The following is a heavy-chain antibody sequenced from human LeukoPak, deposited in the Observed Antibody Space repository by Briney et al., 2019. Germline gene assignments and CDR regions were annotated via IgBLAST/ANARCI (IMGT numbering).Heavy chain of an antibody. D-gene: IGHD6-6*01. CDR1: GGSISSYY. V-gene: IGHV4-59*08. CDR3: ARRPRYSSSSRYYYYGMDV. J-gene: IGHJ6*02. Sequence: SETLSLTCTVSGGSISSYYWSWIRQPPGKGLEGMGYIYYSGSTNYNPSLKSRVTISVDTSKNQFSLKMSSVTAADTAVYYCARRPRYSSSSRYYYYGMDVWGQGTTVTVSS. CDR2: IYYSGST.